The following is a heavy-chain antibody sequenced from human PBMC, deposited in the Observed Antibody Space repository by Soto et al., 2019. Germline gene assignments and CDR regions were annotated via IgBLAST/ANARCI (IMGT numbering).Heavy chain of an antibody. V-gene: IGHV3-30-3*01. CDR3: ARAGGLLLDY. CDR2: ISYDGSIK. J-gene: IGHJ4*02. Sequence: QVQLVESGGGVVQPGRSLRLSCAASGFIFSSYAMHWVRQAPGKGLEWVAVISYDGSIKYYADSVKGRFTISRDISKNTLYLQMNSLRAEDTAVYYCARAGGLLLDYWGQGILVTVSS. D-gene: IGHD2-15*01. CDR1: GFIFSSYA.